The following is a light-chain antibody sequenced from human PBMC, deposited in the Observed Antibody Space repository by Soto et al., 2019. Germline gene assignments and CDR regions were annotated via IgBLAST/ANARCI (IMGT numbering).Light chain of an antibody. J-gene: IGKJ1*01. CDR1: QGINDN. CDR3: LQHNTFPWT. CDR2: GAF. V-gene: IGKV1-17*03. Sequence: DIQMTQSPSAMSASVGDRVTITCRASQGINDNLAWFQQKPGQVPKRLIYGAFSLQRGVPSRFSGSGSGTEFTLTISSLQPEDFATYYCLQHNTFPWTFGQGTKVEI.